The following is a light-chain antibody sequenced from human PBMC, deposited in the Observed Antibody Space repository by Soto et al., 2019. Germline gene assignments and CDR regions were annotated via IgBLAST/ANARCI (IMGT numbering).Light chain of an antibody. V-gene: IGKV2-24*01. Sequence: VLTQTPLSSPVTLGQPASISCRSSQSLVYSDGNTYLSWLQQRPGQPPRLLIYQVSNRFSGVPDRFSGSGAGTDFTLKISRVEAEDVWVYCCIQFSHFPRTFGQGTKVEIK. CDR1: QSLVYSDGNTY. J-gene: IGKJ1*01. CDR2: QVS. CDR3: IQFSHFPRT.